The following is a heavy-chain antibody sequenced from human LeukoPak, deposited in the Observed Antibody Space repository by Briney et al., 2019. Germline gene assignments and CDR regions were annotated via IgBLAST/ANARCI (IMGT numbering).Heavy chain of an antibody. Sequence: PSETLSLTCSISGGSLSTYYWSWIRQAPGKGLEWIGYIYYSGISNSNPSVWSRVTISVDTSKNQFSLKLTSVTAADTAIYYCARGPYGSGIFDYWGQGALVTVSS. V-gene: IGHV4-59*01. CDR1: GGSLSTYY. CDR2: IYYSGIS. CDR3: ARGPYGSGIFDY. J-gene: IGHJ4*02. D-gene: IGHD3-10*01.